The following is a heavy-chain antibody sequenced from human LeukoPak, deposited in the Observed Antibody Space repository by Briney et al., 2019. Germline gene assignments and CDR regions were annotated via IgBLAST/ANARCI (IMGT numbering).Heavy chain of an antibody. CDR3: ARAMNRYGYKYLPN. V-gene: IGHV1-2*02. CDR2: INPDSGDT. Sequence: ASVKVSCKASKYTFTGFYMNWVRQAPGQGLEWMGWINPDSGDTKYAQKFQGRVTMTRDTSISTAYMELSRLRSDDTAVYYCARAMNRYGYKYLPNWGQGALVTVS. CDR1: KYTFTGFY. J-gene: IGHJ4*02. D-gene: IGHD5-24*01.